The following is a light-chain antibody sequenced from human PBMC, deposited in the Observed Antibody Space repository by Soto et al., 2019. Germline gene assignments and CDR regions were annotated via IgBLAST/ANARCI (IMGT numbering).Light chain of an antibody. J-gene: IGKJ5*01. CDR3: QQYYSYAIT. CDR2: AAS. Sequence: AIQMTQSPSSFSSSTGDRVTITCLASQGISSYLAWYQQKPGKAPKLLIYAASTLQSGVPSRFSGSGSGTDFTLTISCLQSGDFATYYCQQYYSYAITFGQGTRLEIK. V-gene: IGKV1-8*01. CDR1: QGISSY.